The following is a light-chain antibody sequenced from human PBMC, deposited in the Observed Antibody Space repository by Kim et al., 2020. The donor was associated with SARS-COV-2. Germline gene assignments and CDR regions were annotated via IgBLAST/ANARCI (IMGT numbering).Light chain of an antibody. CDR1: QSVLSTSNNKNY. J-gene: IGKJ4*01. CDR2: WAS. Sequence: DIVMTQSPDSLAVSLGERATINCKSSQSVLSTSNNKNYLAWFQQKPGQPPKLLIYWASTRESGVPDRFSGSGSGTDFTLTISSLQAEDVAVYYCQQYYGAPLTFGGGTKVDI. CDR3: QQYYGAPLT. V-gene: IGKV4-1*01.